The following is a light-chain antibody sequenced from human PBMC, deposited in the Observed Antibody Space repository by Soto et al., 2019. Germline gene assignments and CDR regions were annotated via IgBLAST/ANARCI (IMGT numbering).Light chain of an antibody. V-gene: IGLV3-21*02. CDR1: NIRSTS. Sequence: SYELTQPPSVSVAPGQTARITCGGNNIRSTSVHWYQQRPGQAPVLVVYDDSDRPSGIPERISGSNSGNTATLTISRVEAGDEADYYCQVRDSSNDHRVFGGGTKLTVL. J-gene: IGLJ3*02. CDR3: QVRDSSNDHRV. CDR2: DDS.